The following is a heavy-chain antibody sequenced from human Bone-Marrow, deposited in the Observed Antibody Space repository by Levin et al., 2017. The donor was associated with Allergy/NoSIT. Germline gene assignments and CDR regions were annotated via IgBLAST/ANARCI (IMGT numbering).Heavy chain of an antibody. CDR2: ISSSSSYI. CDR3: ARDGYCSSTSGVNFDY. D-gene: IGHD2-2*01. CDR1: GFTFSSYS. V-gene: IGHV3-21*01. J-gene: IGHJ4*02. Sequence: GGSLRLSCAASGFTFSSYSMNWVRQAPGKGLEWVSSISSSSSYIYYADSVKGRFTISRDNAKNSLYLQMNSLRAEDTAVYYCARDGYCSSTSGVNFDYWGQGTLVTVSS.